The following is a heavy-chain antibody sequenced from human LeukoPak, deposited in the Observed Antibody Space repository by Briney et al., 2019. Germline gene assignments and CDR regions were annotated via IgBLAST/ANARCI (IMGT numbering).Heavy chain of an antibody. Sequence: SETLSLTCTVSGNSISSYYWSWIRQPAGKGLEWIGRIYTSGSTNYNPSLKSRVTMSVDTSKNQFSLKLSSVTAADTAVYYCARERYYYDSSGYPLTYWGQGTLVTVSS. CDR1: GNSISSYY. D-gene: IGHD3-22*01. J-gene: IGHJ4*02. V-gene: IGHV4-4*07. CDR3: ARERYYYDSSGYPLTY. CDR2: IYTSGST.